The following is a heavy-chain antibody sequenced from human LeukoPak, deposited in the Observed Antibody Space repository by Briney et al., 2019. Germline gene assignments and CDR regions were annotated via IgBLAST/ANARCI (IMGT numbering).Heavy chain of an antibody. Sequence: SETLSLTCTVSGGSIGSSSYYWGWIRQPPGKGLEWIGSIYYSGSTYYNPSLKSRVTISVDTSKNQFSLKLSSVTAADTAVYYCARHGGPNQLVLHYYYGMDVWGQGTTVTVSS. D-gene: IGHD6-6*01. CDR3: ARHGGPNQLVLHYYYGMDV. V-gene: IGHV4-39*01. CDR2: IYYSGST. CDR1: GGSIGSSSYY. J-gene: IGHJ6*02.